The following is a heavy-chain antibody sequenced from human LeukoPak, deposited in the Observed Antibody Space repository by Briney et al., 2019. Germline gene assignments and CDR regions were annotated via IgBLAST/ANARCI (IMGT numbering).Heavy chain of an antibody. D-gene: IGHD3-9*01. V-gene: IGHV3-9*01. J-gene: IGHJ4*02. CDR1: GFTFDDYA. Sequence: PGRSLRLSCAASGFTFDDYAMHWVRQAPGKGLEWVSGISWNSGSIGYADSVKGRFTISRDNAKNSLYLQMNSLRAEDTALYYCAKDKRYFDWSPSDLDYWGQGTLVTVSS. CDR2: ISWNSGSI. CDR3: AKDKRYFDWSPSDLDY.